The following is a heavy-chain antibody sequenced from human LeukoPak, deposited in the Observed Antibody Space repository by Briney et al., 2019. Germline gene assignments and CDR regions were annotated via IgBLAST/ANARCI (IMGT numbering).Heavy chain of an antibody. CDR3: ASPPIVVVPAAMS. Sequence: PGGSLRLSCADSGFTFSSYAMHWVRQAPGKGLEWVAVISYDGSNKYYADSVKGRFTISRDNSKNTLYLQMNSLRAEDTAVYYCASPPIVVVPAAMSWGQGTMVTVSS. CDR1: GFTFSSYA. V-gene: IGHV3-30-3*01. D-gene: IGHD2-2*01. CDR2: ISYDGSNK. J-gene: IGHJ3*01.